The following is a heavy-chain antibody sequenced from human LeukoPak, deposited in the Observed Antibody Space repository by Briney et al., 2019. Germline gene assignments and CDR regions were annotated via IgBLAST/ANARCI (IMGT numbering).Heavy chain of an antibody. CDR2: INHSGST. CDR1: GGSISSGSYY. Sequence: SETLSLTCTVSGGSISSGSYYWSWIRQPPGKGLEWIGEINHSGSTNYNPSLKSRVTISVDTSKNQFSLKLSSVTAADTAVYYCAHIGSGSYYAFDIWGQGTMVTVSS. J-gene: IGHJ3*02. CDR3: AHIGSGSYYAFDI. V-gene: IGHV4-39*07. D-gene: IGHD3-10*01.